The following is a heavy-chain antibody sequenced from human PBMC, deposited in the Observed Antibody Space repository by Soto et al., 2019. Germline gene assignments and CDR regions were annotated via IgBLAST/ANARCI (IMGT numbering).Heavy chain of an antibody. V-gene: IGHV3-30-3*01. CDR1: GFTFSSYA. J-gene: IGHJ5*02. Sequence: QVQLVESGGGVVQPGRSLRLSCAASGFTFSSYAMHWVRQAPGKGLEWVAVISYDESNKYYADSVKGRFTISRDNSKNTLYLQMNSLGAEDTVVYYCARLAYESWGQGTLVTVSS. D-gene: IGHD3-22*01. CDR3: ARLAYES. CDR2: ISYDESNK.